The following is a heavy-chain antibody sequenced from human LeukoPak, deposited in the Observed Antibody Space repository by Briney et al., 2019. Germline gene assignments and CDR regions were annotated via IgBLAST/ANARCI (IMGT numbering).Heavy chain of an antibody. CDR2: IYSDGST. J-gene: IGHJ4*02. Sequence: GGSLRLSCAASGFTVSSNYMSWVRQAPGKGLEWVSVIYSDGSTYYADSVKGRFTISRDNSKNTLYLQMNSLRAEDTAVYYCACSSSRPGYFDYWGQGTLVTVSS. D-gene: IGHD6-13*01. V-gene: IGHV3-53*01. CDR3: ACSSSRPGYFDY. CDR1: GFTVSSNY.